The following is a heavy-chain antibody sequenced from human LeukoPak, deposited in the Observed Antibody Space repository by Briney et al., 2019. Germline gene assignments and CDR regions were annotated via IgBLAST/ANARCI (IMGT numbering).Heavy chain of an antibody. CDR1: GFTFSDYY. CDR3: AKDRENYVGHSRYFQH. J-gene: IGHJ1*01. Sequence: GGSLRLSCAASGFTFSDYYMSWIRQAPGKGLERVSYISSSSSYTNYADSVKGRFTISRDNSKNTLYLQMNSLRADDTALYYCAKDRENYVGHSRYFQHWGQGTLVTVSS. CDR2: ISSSSSYT. V-gene: IGHV3-11*05. D-gene: IGHD4-23*01.